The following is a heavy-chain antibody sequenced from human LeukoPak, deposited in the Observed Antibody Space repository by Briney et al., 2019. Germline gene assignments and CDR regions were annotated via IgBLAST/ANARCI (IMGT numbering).Heavy chain of an antibody. CDR1: GGSISNNY. V-gene: IGHV4-59*01. J-gene: IGHJ4*02. Sequence: PSETLSLTCTVSGGSISNNYWSWIRQPPGKGLEWIGYIYYSGSTNYNASLKSRVTISVDTSKNQFSLELSSVTAADTAVYYCARGGWSLDYWGQGTLVTVSS. CDR2: IYYSGST. CDR3: ARGGWSLDY.